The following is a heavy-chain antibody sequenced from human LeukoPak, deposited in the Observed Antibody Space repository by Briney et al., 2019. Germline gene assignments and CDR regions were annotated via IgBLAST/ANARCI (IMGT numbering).Heavy chain of an antibody. CDR3: ARAGYYGMDV. CDR2: IYSGGAT. Sequence: GGSLRLSCVASGFTFSSHYMTWVRQAPGKGLEWVSVIYSGGATYYADSVKGRFTISRDNAKNSLYLQMNSLRAEDTAVYYCARAGYYGMDVWGQGTTVTVSS. V-gene: IGHV3-53*01. CDR1: GFTFSSHY. J-gene: IGHJ6*02.